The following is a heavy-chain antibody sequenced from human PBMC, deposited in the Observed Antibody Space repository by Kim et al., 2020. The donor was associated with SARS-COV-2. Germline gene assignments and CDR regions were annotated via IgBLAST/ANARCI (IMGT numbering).Heavy chain of an antibody. Sequence: YNPSLKSRVTISVDTSKNQFSLKLSSVTAADTAVYYCARHPKVSNRSVDYWGQGTLVTVSS. D-gene: IGHD2-8*01. V-gene: IGHV4-39*01. J-gene: IGHJ4*02. CDR3: ARHPKVSNRSVDY.